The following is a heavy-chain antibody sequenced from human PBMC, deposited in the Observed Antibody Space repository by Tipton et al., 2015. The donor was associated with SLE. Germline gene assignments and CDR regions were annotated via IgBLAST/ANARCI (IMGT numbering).Heavy chain of an antibody. CDR1: GGSISSYY. D-gene: IGHD3-22*01. J-gene: IGHJ3*02. CDR2: IYYSGST. V-gene: IGHV4-59*12. CDR3: ARGRLNYYDSSGRRSAFDI. Sequence: TLSLTCTVSGGSISSYYWSWIRQPPGKGLEWIGYIYYSGSTNYNPSLKSRVTISVDTSKNQFSLKLSSVTAADTAVYYCARGRLNYYDSSGRRSAFDIWGQGTMVTVSS.